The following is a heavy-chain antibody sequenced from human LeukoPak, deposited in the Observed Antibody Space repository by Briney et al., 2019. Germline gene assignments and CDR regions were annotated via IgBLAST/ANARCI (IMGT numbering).Heavy chain of an antibody. CDR2: IIPIFGTA. D-gene: IGHD5-18*01. CDR3: ARDLSGGYSYDHYYYYGMDV. Sequence: SVKVSCKASGGTFSSYAISWVRQAPGQGLEWMGGIIPIFGTANYAQQFQGRVTITADESTSTAYMELSSLRSEDTAVYYCARDLSGGYSYDHYYYYGMDVWGQGTTVTVSS. CDR1: GGTFSSYA. V-gene: IGHV1-69*01. J-gene: IGHJ6*02.